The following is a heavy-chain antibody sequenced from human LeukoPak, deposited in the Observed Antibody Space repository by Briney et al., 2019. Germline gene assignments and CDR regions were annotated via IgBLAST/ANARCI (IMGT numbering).Heavy chain of an antibody. CDR1: GFTFSSYA. V-gene: IGHV3-23*01. Sequence: PGRTLRLSCAASGFTFSSYAMNWVRQAPGKGLEWVSSISASGGSTYYADSVKGRFTISRDNSKNTLYLQMNSLRAEDTAVYYCAKPARTDYADYWGQGTLVTVSS. CDR3: AKPARTDYADY. J-gene: IGHJ4*02. D-gene: IGHD1-14*01. CDR2: ISASGGST.